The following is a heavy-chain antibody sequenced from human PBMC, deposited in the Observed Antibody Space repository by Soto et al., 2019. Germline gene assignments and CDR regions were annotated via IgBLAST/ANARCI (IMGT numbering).Heavy chain of an antibody. CDR3: ARAHSGYRYGQDAYYQYYVMDV. CDR2: ISSSGSTI. Sequence: GGSLRLSCAASGFTFSSYGMHWVRQAPGKGLEWVSYISSSGSTIYYADSVKGRFTISRDNAKNSLYLQMNSLRAEDTAVYYCARAHSGYRYGQDAYYQYYVMDVRGQGPTVPVS. D-gene: IGHD5-18*01. CDR1: GFTFSSYG. V-gene: IGHV3-48*04. J-gene: IGHJ6*02.